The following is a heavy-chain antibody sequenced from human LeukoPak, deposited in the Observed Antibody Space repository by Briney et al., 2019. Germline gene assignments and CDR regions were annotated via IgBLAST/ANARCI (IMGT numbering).Heavy chain of an antibody. V-gene: IGHV3-23*01. CDR3: ARCYITGTTSGAFDI. D-gene: IGHD1-7*01. CDR1: GVTFSNYA. Sequence: GGSLRLSCAASGVTFSNYALSWVRQAPGKGLEWVSAISGTGGSTYYADSVKGRFTISRDNSKNTLYLQMNSLRAEDTAVYYCARCYITGTTSGAFDIWGQGTMVTVSS. CDR2: ISGTGGST. J-gene: IGHJ3*02.